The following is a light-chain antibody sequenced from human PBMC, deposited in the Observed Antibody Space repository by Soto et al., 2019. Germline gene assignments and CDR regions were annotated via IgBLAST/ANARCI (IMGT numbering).Light chain of an antibody. CDR1: SSNIGNNY. Sequence: QSVLTQSPSVSAAPGQKVTISCSGSSSNIGNNYVSWYQQLPGTAPKLLIYDANKRPSGIPDRFSGSKSGTSATLGITGLQTGDEADYYCGTWDSSLSVVVFGGGTKVTVL. CDR3: GTWDSSLSVVV. V-gene: IGLV1-51*01. J-gene: IGLJ2*01. CDR2: DAN.